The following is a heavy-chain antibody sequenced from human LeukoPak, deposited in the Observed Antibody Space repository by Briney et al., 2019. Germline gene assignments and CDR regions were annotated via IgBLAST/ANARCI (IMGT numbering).Heavy chain of an antibody. Sequence: PGGSLRLSCAASGFTFSSYAMHWVRQAPGKGLEWVAVISYDGSNKYYADSVKGRFTISRDNSKNTLYLQMNSLRAEDTAVYYCARSYIVVVPAAMRYWGQGTLVTVSS. CDR2: ISYDGSNK. CDR3: ARSYIVVVPAAMRY. J-gene: IGHJ4*02. V-gene: IGHV3-30*04. D-gene: IGHD2-2*01. CDR1: GFTFSSYA.